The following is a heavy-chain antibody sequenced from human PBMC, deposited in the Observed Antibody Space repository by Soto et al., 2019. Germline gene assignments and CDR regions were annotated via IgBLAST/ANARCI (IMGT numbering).Heavy chain of an antibody. CDR1: GFTFTSYG. CDR3: VSDRGYGHASVPYS. CDR2: ISYDGGLQ. J-gene: IGHJ4*02. V-gene: IGHV3-30*03. D-gene: IGHD5-18*01. Sequence: QAHLVESGGGVVQPGRSLRLSCAASGFTFTSYGMHWVRQAPGTRLEWVAVISYDGGLQHYADSVKGRFTISRNNSKNMVLLQMNSLGAEDTAVYYCVSDRGYGHASVPYSWGRGTLVRVSS.